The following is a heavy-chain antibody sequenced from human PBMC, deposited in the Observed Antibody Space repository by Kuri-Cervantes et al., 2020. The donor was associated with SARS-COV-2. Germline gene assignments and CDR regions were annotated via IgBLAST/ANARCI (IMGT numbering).Heavy chain of an antibody. CDR1: GVSVSHGSYT. D-gene: IGHD4/OR15-4a*01. Sequence: SETLSLTCDVSGVSVSHGSYTWSWIRQPAVKGLEWIGYIYYSGSTNYNPSLKSRVTISVDTSKNQFSLKLSSVTAADTAVYYCARDPNANHNNWFDPWGQGTLVTVSS. CDR2: IYYSGST. J-gene: IGHJ5*02. V-gene: IGHV4-61*10. CDR3: ARDPNANHNNWFDP.